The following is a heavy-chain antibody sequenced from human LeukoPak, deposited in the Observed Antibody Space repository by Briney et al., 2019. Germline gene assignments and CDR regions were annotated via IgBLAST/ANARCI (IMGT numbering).Heavy chain of an antibody. J-gene: IGHJ4*02. D-gene: IGHD5/OR15-5a*01. CDR2: INQDESAK. Sequence: PGGSLRLSCAASGFTFTNYWMTWVRQAPGKGLEFVANINQDESAKNYVDSVKGRFTISRDNAENSLRLQMNSLRVEDTAVYYCARDPGSSAFDYWGQRTLVTVSS. CDR1: GFTFTNYW. V-gene: IGHV3-7*01. CDR3: ARDPGSSAFDY.